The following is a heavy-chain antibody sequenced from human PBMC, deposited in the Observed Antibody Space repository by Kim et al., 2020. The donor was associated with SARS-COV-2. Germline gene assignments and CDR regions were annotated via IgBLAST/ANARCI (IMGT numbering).Heavy chain of an antibody. CDR3: ARGGLHYDFWSGYYPKHYYYYGMDV. V-gene: IGHV4-34*01. CDR2: INHSGST. D-gene: IGHD3-3*01. Sequence: SETLSLTCAVYGGYFSGYYWSWIRQPPGKGLEWIGEINHSGSTNYNPSLKSRVTISVDTSQTQFSLKLSSVTAADTAVYYCARGGLHYDFWSGYYPKHYYYYGMDVWGQGTTVTVSS. J-gene: IGHJ6*02. CDR1: GGYFSGYY.